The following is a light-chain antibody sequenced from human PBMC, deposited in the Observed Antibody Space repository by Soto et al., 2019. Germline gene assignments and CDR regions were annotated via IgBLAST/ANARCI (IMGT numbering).Light chain of an antibody. CDR2: ENT. Sequence: QSVLTQPPSVSGAPGQRVTISCTGSGSNIGAGYDVPWYQHLPGTAPILVIYENTKRPSGVPGRFSGSKAGASASLAIAGLQAEDEADYYCQSYDKNFNWVFGGGTKVTVL. J-gene: IGLJ3*02. CDR3: QSYDKNFNWV. V-gene: IGLV1-40*01. CDR1: GSNIGAGYD.